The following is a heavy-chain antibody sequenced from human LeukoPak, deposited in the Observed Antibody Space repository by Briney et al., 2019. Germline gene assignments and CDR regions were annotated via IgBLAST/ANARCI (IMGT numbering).Heavy chain of an antibody. D-gene: IGHD1-26*01. Sequence: ASVKVSCKASGYTFTNYGITWVRQAPGQGLEWMGWISAYNANTNYAQKLQGRVTMTTDTSTSTAYMELSSLRSADTAVYFCARDYYSGSYYGDYWGKGTLVTVSS. V-gene: IGHV1-18*01. CDR2: ISAYNANT. J-gene: IGHJ4*02. CDR1: GYTFTNYG. CDR3: ARDYYSGSYYGDY.